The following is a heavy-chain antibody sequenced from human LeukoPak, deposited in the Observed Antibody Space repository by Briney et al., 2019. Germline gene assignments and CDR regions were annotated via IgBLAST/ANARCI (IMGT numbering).Heavy chain of an antibody. CDR2: ISNGGHHT. Sequence: GGSLRLSCAASGISFNNYGMSWVRQAPGKGLEWVSSISNGGHHTYYADSVRGRFTISRYNSKNTLYLQMDSLRAADTAVYYCAKVISSYSGYDSYWGQGTLVTVSS. J-gene: IGHJ4*02. D-gene: IGHD5-12*01. CDR1: GISFNNYG. V-gene: IGHV3-23*01. CDR3: AKVISSYSGYDSY.